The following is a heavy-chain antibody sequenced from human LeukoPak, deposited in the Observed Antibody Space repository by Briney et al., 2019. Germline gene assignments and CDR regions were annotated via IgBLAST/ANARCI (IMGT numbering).Heavy chain of an antibody. Sequence: ASVKVSCKASGGTFISYAISWVRQAPGQGLEWIGWINPNSGGTNYAQKFQGWVTMTRDTSISTAYMELSRLRSDDTAVYYCARDVAGRFDPWGQGTLVTVSS. CDR3: ARDVAGRFDP. CDR1: GGTFISYA. J-gene: IGHJ5*02. D-gene: IGHD6-19*01. V-gene: IGHV1-2*04. CDR2: INPNSGGT.